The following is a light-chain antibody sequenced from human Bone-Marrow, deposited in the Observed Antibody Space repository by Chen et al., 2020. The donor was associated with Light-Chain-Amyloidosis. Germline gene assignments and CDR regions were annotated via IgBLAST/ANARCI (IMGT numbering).Light chain of an antibody. CDR3: QQLYTYPLT. CDR2: AAS. V-gene: IGKV1-9*01. Sequence: DIQLTQSPSVLSASVGDRVTITCRASQGIYSHLAWYQQKPGKAPKLLINAASTLQRGVPSRFSGSVSGSQFTLTISSLQPEDFATYYCQQLYTYPLTFGGGTKVVFK. CDR1: QGIYSH. J-gene: IGKJ4*01.